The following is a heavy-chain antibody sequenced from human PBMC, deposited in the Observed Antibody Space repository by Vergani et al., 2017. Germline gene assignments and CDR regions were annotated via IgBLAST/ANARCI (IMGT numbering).Heavy chain of an antibody. Sequence: QVQLVQSGAEVKKPGSSVKVSCKASGGTFSSYAISWVRQAPGQGLEWMGRIIPILGIANYAQKFQGRVTFPADKSTSTAYMELSSLRSEATAVYYCARDLRIAAAGTGFLWYWGQGTLVTVSS. CDR1: GGTFSSYA. CDR2: IIPILGIA. V-gene: IGHV1-69*04. CDR3: ARDLRIAAAGTGFLWY. D-gene: IGHD6-13*01. J-gene: IGHJ4*02.